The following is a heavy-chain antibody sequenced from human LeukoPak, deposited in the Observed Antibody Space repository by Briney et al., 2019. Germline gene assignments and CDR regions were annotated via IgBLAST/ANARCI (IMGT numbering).Heavy chain of an antibody. V-gene: IGHV3-53*01. CDR2: IYGGGDT. Sequence: GGSLRLSCAASGFIFSNYAMTWVRQAPGKGLEWVSTIYGGGDTYYEDSVKGRFTISRDNSRNTLHLQLNSLRVEDTAQYYCAREGPYYGMDVWGQGTTVTVS. D-gene: IGHD2-21*01. CDR3: AREGPYYGMDV. J-gene: IGHJ6*02. CDR1: GFIFSNYA.